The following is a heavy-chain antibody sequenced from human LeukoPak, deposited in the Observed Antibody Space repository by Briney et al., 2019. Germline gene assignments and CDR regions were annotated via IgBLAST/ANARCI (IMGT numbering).Heavy chain of an antibody. CDR2: FSSSSSYI. CDR3: ARDRSSGSHHAFDI. CDR1: GFTFSSYS. D-gene: IGHD3-22*01. J-gene: IGHJ3*02. Sequence: PGGSLRLSCAGSGFTFSSYSMNWVRQAPGKGLGWVSSFSSSSSYIYYADSVKGGFTISIDNAKNSLYMQMNSLRAEDTAVYYCARDRSSGSHHAFDIWGQGTMVTVSS. V-gene: IGHV3-21*01.